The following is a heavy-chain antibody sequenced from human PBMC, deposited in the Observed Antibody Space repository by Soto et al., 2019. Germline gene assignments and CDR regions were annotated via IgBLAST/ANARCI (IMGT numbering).Heavy chain of an antibody. CDR1: GFTFSSYA. D-gene: IGHD6-13*01. V-gene: IGHV3-30-3*01. J-gene: IGHJ4*02. Sequence: GGSLRLSCAASGFTFSSYAMHWVRQAPGKGLEWVAVISYDGSNKYCADSVKGRFTISRDNSKNTLYLQMNSLRAEDTAVYYCARDTAAAVWGQGTLVTVSS. CDR3: ARDTAAAV. CDR2: ISYDGSNK.